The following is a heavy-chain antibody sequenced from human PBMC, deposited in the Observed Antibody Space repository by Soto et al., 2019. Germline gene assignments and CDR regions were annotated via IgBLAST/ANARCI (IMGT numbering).Heavy chain of an antibody. J-gene: IGHJ4*02. Sequence: EVQLMESGGGLVKPGGSLRLSCAASGFTFSSYNINWVRQAPGKWLEWVSSISSSSSYIYYADSVKGRFTISIDNAKNSLYLQMNSLRAEDTAVYYCARSQASGGYSYGLPKNFDYWGQGTLVTVSS. CDR3: ARSQASGGYSYGLPKNFDY. CDR2: ISSSSSYI. V-gene: IGHV3-21*01. CDR1: GFTFSSYN. D-gene: IGHD5-18*01.